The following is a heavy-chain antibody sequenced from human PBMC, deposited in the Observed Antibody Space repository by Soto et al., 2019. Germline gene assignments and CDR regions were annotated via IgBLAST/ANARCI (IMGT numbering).Heavy chain of an antibody. CDR2: IIPIFGTA. CDR1: GGTFSGYA. V-gene: IGHV1-69*13. CDR3: ARPRDGYNGPYYYYGMDV. Sequence: ASVKASCKASGGTFSGYAISWVRQAPGQGLEWVGGIIPIFGTANYAQKFQGRVTITADESTSTAYMEMSSLRSEDTAVYYCARPRDGYNGPYYYYGMDVWGQGTTVT. J-gene: IGHJ6*02. D-gene: IGHD5-12*01.